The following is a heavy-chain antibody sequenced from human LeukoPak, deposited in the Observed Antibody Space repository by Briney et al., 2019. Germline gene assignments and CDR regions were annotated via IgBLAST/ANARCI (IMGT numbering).Heavy chain of an antibody. D-gene: IGHD3-22*01. CDR2: IRIPTGAL. V-gene: IGHV3-48*01. Sequence: GGSLRLSCAASGFSFSSYTMNWVRQAPGKGLEWLSYIRIPTGALYYADSVKGRFTISRDNAKNSLYLQMNNLRAEDTAVYYCERGKLVYYYDNSGYFDSWGRGTLVTVSS. CDR1: GFSFSSYT. J-gene: IGHJ4*02. CDR3: ERGKLVYYYDNSGYFDS.